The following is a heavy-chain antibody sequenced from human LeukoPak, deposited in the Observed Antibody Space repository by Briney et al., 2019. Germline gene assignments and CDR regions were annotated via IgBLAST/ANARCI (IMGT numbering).Heavy chain of an antibody. J-gene: IGHJ5*02. Sequence: GGSLRLSCAAAGFSFSSYSMNWVRQAPGKGLEWVSSISSSSSYIYYADSVKGRFTISRDNAKNSLYLQMNSLRADDTAVYYCARGSSNIAARDNWFDPWGQGTLVTVSS. CDR1: GFSFSSYS. CDR2: ISSSSSYI. D-gene: IGHD6-6*01. V-gene: IGHV3-21*01. CDR3: ARGSSNIAARDNWFDP.